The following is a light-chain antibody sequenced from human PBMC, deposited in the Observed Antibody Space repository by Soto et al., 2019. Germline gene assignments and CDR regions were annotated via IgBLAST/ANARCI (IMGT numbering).Light chain of an antibody. CDR1: RSDVGAYGY. CDR2: EVS. J-gene: IGLJ3*02. CDR3: SSYTTGNTVV. Sequence: QSALTQPASVSGSPGQSIAISCTGTRSDVGAYGYVSWYQQHPGKAPKLMLFEVSMRPSGDSNRFSGSKSGNKASLTISGLQADDEADYYCSSYTTGNTVVFGGGTRLTVL. V-gene: IGLV2-14*01.